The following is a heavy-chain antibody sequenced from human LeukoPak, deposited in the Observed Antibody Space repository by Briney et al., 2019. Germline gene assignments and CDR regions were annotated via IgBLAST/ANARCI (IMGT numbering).Heavy chain of an antibody. J-gene: IGHJ4*02. CDR3: ARDGSIAARPGIDY. V-gene: IGHV3-53*01. CDR2: IYSGGDT. D-gene: IGHD6-6*01. CDR1: GFTVSSNY. Sequence: PGGSLRLSCAASGFTVSSNYMSWVRQAPGKGLEWVSVIYSGGDTYYADSVRGRFAVSRDNSKNTLYLQMNSLRAEDTAVYYCARDGSIAARPGIDYWGQGTLVTVSS.